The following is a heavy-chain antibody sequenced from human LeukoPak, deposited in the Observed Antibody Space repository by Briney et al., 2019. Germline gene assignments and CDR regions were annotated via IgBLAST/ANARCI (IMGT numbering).Heavy chain of an antibody. Sequence: PGGSLRLSCAASGFTFSSYGMHWVRQAPGKGLEWVAVIWYDGSNKYYADSVKGRFTISRDNSKNTLYLQMNSLRAEDTAVYYCARDSVVEMATIGTFDYWGQGTLVTVSS. CDR1: GFTFSSYG. J-gene: IGHJ4*02. CDR2: IWYDGSNK. D-gene: IGHD5-24*01. CDR3: ARDSVVEMATIGTFDY. V-gene: IGHV3-33*01.